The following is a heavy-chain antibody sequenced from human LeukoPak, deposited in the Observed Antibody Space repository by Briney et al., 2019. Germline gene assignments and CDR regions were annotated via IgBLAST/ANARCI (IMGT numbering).Heavy chain of an antibody. V-gene: IGHV3-30*04. Sequence: GGSLRLSCAASGFTFSSYAIHWVRQAPGKGLEWVALISYDGSTKYSTDSVKGRFTISRDNSKNTLYLQMNSLRPEDTAVYYCAGHFGAWHYFDYWGQGTLVTVSS. J-gene: IGHJ4*02. CDR2: ISYDGSTK. CDR3: AGHFGAWHYFDY. D-gene: IGHD3-3*01. CDR1: GFTFSSYA.